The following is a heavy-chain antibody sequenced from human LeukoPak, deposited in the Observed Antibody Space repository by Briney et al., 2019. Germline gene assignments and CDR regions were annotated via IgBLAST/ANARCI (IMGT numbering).Heavy chain of an antibody. V-gene: IGHV3-53*01. CDR1: GITVSSNY. Sequence: GGSLRLSCAASGITVSSNYMSWVRQAPGKGLEWVSVIYSGGSTYYADSVKGRFTISRDNSKNTLYLQMNSLRAEDTAVYYCARDWGAAAGYWGQGTLVTVSS. CDR3: ARDWGAAAGY. CDR2: IYSGGST. J-gene: IGHJ4*02. D-gene: IGHD6-13*01.